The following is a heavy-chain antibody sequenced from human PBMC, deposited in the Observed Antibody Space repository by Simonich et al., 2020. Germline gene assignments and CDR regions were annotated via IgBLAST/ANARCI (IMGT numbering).Heavy chain of an antibody. CDR1: GGSISSSSYY. Sequence: QLQLQESGPGLVKPSETLSLTCTVSGGSISSSSYYWGWIRQPPGKGLEWIGSIYYSGSTYYNPSLKNRVTISVDTSKNQFSLKLSSVTAADTAVYYCARQRVLMVYAIDYWGQGTLVTVSS. D-gene: IGHD2-8*01. CDR2: IYYSGST. CDR3: ARQRVLMVYAIDY. V-gene: IGHV4-39*01. J-gene: IGHJ4*02.